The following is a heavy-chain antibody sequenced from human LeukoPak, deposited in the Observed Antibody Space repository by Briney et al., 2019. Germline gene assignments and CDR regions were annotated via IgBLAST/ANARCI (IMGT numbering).Heavy chain of an antibody. CDR2: IISDGRST. CDR3: ARSDWFDP. V-gene: IGHV3-74*01. Sequence: GGSLRLSCAASGFTFSSYWMHWVRQAPGKGLVWVSRIISDGRSTTHADSVKGRFTTARDNAENTLYLQMDSLRAEDTAVYYCARSDWFDPWGQGTLVTVSS. J-gene: IGHJ5*02. CDR1: GFTFSSYW.